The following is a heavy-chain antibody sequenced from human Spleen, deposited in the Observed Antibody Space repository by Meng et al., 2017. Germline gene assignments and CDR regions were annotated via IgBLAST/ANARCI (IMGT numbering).Heavy chain of an antibody. D-gene: IGHD3-22*01. CDR1: GYTFTGYY. J-gene: IGHJ4*02. CDR3: ARDPQGFDSSGYYAYCDY. V-gene: IGHV1-2*02. CDR2: INPNSGGT. Sequence: ASVKVSCKASGYTFTGYYMHWVRQAPGQGLEWMGWINPNSGGTNYAQKFQGRVTMTRDTSISTAYMELSRLRSDDTAVYYCARDPQGFDSSGYYAYCDYWGQGMLVTVSS.